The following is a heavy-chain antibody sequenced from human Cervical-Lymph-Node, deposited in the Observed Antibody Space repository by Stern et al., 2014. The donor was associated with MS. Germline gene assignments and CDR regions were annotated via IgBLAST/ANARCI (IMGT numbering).Heavy chain of an antibody. CDR1: NGSVSNHY. Sequence: VQLVESGPGLVKPSETLSLTCSVSNGSVSNHYWSWIRQPPGRGLEWIGYIYHSGSTNYNPSLKSRVTMSVDTSKNQFSLKLSSATAADTAVYYCARTYYYDRSGYHPFDYWGQGTLVIVAS. J-gene: IGHJ4*02. CDR3: ARTYYYDRSGYHPFDY. CDR2: IYHSGST. V-gene: IGHV4-59*02. D-gene: IGHD3-22*01.